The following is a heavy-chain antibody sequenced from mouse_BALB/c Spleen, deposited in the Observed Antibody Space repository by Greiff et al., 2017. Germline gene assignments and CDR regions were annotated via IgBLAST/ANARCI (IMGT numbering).Heavy chain of an antibody. V-gene: IGHV5-12-1*01. CDR3: ARHEEAPFDY. CDR2: ISSGGGST. Sequence: EVKLMESGGGLVKPGGSLKLSCAASGFAFSSYDMSWVRQTPEKRLEWVAYISSGGGSTYYPDTVKGRFTISRDNAKNTLYLQMSSLKSEDTAMYYCARHEEAPFDYWGQGTTLTVSS. CDR1: GFAFSSYD. J-gene: IGHJ2*01.